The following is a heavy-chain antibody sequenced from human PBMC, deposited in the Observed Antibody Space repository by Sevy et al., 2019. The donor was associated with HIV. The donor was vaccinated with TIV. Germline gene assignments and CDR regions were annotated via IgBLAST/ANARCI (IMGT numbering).Heavy chain of an antibody. Sequence: GGSLRLSCAASGFTFSSYSMNWVRQAPGKGLEWVSSISSSSSYIYYADSVKGRFTISRDNAKNSLYLQMNSLRAEDTAVYYCAPRALDLTPESEAIDYWGQGTLVTVSS. CDR2: ISSSSSYI. CDR1: GFTFSSYS. J-gene: IGHJ4*02. CDR3: APRALDLTPESEAIDY. V-gene: IGHV3-21*01.